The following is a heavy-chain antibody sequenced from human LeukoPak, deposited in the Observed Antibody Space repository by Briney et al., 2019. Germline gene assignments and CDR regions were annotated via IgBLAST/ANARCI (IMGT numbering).Heavy chain of an antibody. CDR3: AGGRTVRGVIKFYYYMDV. CDR2: INHSGST. Sequence: SETLSLTCAVSGVSISSSNWWHWVRQPPGKGLEWIGEINHSGSTNYNPSLKSRVTISVDTSKKQFSLKLSSVTAADTAVYYCAGGRTVRGVIKFYYYMDVWGKGTTVTVSS. CDR1: GVSISSSNW. J-gene: IGHJ6*03. D-gene: IGHD3-10*01. V-gene: IGHV4-4*02.